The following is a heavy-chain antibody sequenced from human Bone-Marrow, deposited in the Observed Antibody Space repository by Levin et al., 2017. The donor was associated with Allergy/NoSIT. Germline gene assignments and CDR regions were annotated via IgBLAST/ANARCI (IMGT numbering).Heavy chain of an antibody. V-gene: IGHV5-51*01. CDR1: GYTFSSSW. CDR2: IYAGDSHT. J-gene: IGHJ4*02. D-gene: IGHD3-9*01. Sequence: GESLKISCQTSGYTFSSSWIDWVRQMPGKGLEWMGVIYAGDSHTTYSPSFQGQVTISADKSITTAYLQWRSLNTSDSAMYFCARGRFFDWLSFDYWGQGTLVIVSS. CDR3: ARGRFFDWLSFDY.